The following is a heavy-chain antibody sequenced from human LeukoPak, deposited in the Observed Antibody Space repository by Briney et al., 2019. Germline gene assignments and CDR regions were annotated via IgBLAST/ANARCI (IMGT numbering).Heavy chain of an antibody. Sequence: GGSLRLSCAASGFILSNYWMSWVRQAPGKGLEWVANIKTDGSEKYYVDSVKGRFTISRDNPKNSLYLQMNSLRAEDTAIYYCARDVSVSGMVVWGQGTTVTVSS. J-gene: IGHJ6*02. CDR3: ARDVSVSGMVV. D-gene: IGHD5/OR15-5a*01. CDR2: IKTDGSEK. CDR1: GFILSNYW. V-gene: IGHV3-7*01.